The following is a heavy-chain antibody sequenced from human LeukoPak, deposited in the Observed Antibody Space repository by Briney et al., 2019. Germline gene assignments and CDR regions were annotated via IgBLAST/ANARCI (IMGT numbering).Heavy chain of an antibody. CDR3: ARDTATTWLLLVGWFDP. J-gene: IGHJ5*02. CDR2: IYYSGST. D-gene: IGHD3-22*01. Sequence: PSETLSLTCTVSGGSISSSSYYWGWIRQPPGKGLEWIGSIYYSGSTYYNPSLKSRFTISVDTSKNQFSLKLSSVTAADTAVYYCARDTATTWLLLVGWFDPWGQGTLVTVSS. V-gene: IGHV4-39*07. CDR1: GGSISSSSYY.